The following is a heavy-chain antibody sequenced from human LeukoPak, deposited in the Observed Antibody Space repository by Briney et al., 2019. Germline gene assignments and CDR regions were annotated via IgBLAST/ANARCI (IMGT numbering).Heavy chain of an antibody. CDR2: MSRSSDTI. CDR3: ACGVDFSSGSKRGLDY. V-gene: IGHV3-48*01. D-gene: IGHD3-3*01. CDR1: GFTFSSYS. Sequence: PGGSLRLSCAASGFTFSSYSMNWVRQAPGKGLEWVSYMSRSSDTIYYADSVKGRFTISRDNAKSSLFLQMNSLRAEDTAIYYCACGVDFSSGSKRGLDYWGLGTLVTVSS. J-gene: IGHJ4*02.